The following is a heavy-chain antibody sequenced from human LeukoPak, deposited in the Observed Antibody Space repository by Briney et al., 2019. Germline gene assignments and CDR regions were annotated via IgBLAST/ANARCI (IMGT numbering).Heavy chain of an antibody. V-gene: IGHV1-69*06. Sequence: SVKVSCKASGGTLSTHAVSWVRQAPGQGLEWMGRIIPISGTANYAQKFQGRVTITADKSTSTAYMELSSLRSEDTAVYYCARHISGSYYDYWGQGTLVTVSS. CDR3: ARHISGSYYDY. CDR1: GGTLSTHA. D-gene: IGHD1-26*01. CDR2: IIPISGTA. J-gene: IGHJ4*02.